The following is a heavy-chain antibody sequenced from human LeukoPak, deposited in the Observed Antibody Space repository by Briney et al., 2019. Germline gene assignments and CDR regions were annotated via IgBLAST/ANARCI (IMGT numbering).Heavy chain of an antibody. Sequence: PGGSLRLSCAASGFTFNNYWMVWVRQAPGRGLVWVSRINSDGSSTTYADSVKGRFTISRDNARNTLFLQMNSLRAEDTAVYYCAREASDAFDIWGQGTMVTVSS. CDR1: GFTFNNYW. CDR3: AREASDAFDI. J-gene: IGHJ3*02. V-gene: IGHV3-74*01. CDR2: INSDGSST.